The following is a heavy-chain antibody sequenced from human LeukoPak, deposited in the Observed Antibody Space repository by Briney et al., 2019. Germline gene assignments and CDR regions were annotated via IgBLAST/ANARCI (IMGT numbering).Heavy chain of an antibody. J-gene: IGHJ4*02. Sequence: SETLSLTCTVSGGSISSYYWSWIRQPPGKGLEWIGYIYYSGSTNYNPSLKSRVTISVDTSKNQFSLKLSSVTAADTAVYYCARDTVHLGFDYWGQGTLVTVSS. CDR2: IYYSGST. V-gene: IGHV4-59*01. CDR3: ARDTVHLGFDY. CDR1: GGSISSYY.